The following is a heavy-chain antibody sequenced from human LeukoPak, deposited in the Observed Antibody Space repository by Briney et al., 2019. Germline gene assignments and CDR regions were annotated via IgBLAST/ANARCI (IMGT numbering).Heavy chain of an antibody. Sequence: ASVKVSCKAPGYTFTSYGISWVRQAPGQGLEWMGGISAYNGNTNYAQKLQGGVTMTTDTSTSTAYMELRSLRSDDTAVYYCARDHGNYDFWSGYYTIPLDYWGQGTLVTVSS. V-gene: IGHV1-18*01. CDR2: ISAYNGNT. CDR3: ARDHGNYDFWSGYYTIPLDY. J-gene: IGHJ4*02. D-gene: IGHD3-3*01. CDR1: GYTFTSYG.